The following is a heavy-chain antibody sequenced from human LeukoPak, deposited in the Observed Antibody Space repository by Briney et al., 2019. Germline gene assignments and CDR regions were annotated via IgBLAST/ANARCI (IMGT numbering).Heavy chain of an antibody. CDR1: GFTFSSYW. V-gene: IGHV3-7*01. CDR2: IKQDGSEK. Sequence: GGSLRLSCAASGFTFSSYWMSWVRQAPGKGLEWVANIKQDGSEKYYVDSVKGRFTISRDNAKNSVYVQMNSLRAGDTAVYYCARSKRWPRGGLGYFDYWGQGTLVTVSS. J-gene: IGHJ4*02. D-gene: IGHD5-24*01. CDR3: ARSKRWPRGGLGYFDY.